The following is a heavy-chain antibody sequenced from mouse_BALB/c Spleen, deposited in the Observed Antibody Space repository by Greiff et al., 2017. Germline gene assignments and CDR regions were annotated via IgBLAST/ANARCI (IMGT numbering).Heavy chain of an antibody. CDR2: IDPYNGGT. Sequence: VHVKQSGPELVKPGASVKVSCKASGYAFTSYNMYWVKQSHGKSLEWIGYIDPYNGGTSYNQKFKGKATLTVDKSSSTAYMHLNSLTSEDSAVYYCARSGPYAMDYWGQGTSVTVSS. CDR3: ARSGPYAMDY. CDR1: GYAFTSYN. J-gene: IGHJ4*01. D-gene: IGHD3-1*01. V-gene: IGHV1S135*01.